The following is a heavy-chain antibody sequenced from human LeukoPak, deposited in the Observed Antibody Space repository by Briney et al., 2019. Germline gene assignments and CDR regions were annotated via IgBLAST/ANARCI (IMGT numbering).Heavy chain of an antibody. Sequence: GGSLRLSCAASGFTFSSYAMSWVRQAPGKGLEWVSAISGSGGSTYYADSVKGRFTISRDNSKNTLYLQMNSLRAEDTAVYYCAKDLWASAHCSSTSCYSFTYFQHWGQGTLVTVSS. J-gene: IGHJ1*01. CDR2: ISGSGGST. D-gene: IGHD2-2*02. CDR1: GFTFSSYA. V-gene: IGHV3-23*01. CDR3: AKDLWASAHCSSTSCYSFTYFQH.